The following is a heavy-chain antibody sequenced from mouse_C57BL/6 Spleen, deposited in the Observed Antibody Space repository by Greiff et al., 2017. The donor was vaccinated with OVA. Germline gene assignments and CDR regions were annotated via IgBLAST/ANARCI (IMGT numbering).Heavy chain of an antibody. J-gene: IGHJ4*01. CDR1: GFTFSSYA. V-gene: IGHV5-9-1*02. CDR2: ISSGGDYI. D-gene: IGHD2-3*01. Sequence: DVMLVESGEGLVKPGGSLKLSCAASGFTFSSYAMSWVRQTPEKRLEWVAYISSGGDYIYYADTVKGRFTISRDNARNTLYLQMSSLKSEDTAMYYCTREGAIYDGYYSYAMDYWGQGTSVTVSS. CDR3: TREGAIYDGYYSYAMDY.